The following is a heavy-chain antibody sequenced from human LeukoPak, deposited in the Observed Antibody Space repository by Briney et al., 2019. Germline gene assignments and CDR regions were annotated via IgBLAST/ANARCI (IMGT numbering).Heavy chain of an antibody. J-gene: IGHJ5*02. CDR3: ATGSRITIFGPVPWFDP. D-gene: IGHD3-3*01. CDR2: IIPIFGTA. V-gene: IGHV1-69*13. CDR1: GGTFSSYA. Sequence: GASVKVSCKASGGTFSSYAISWVRQAPGQGLEWMGGIIPIFGTANYAQKFQGRVTITADESTSTAYMELSSLRSEDTAVYYCATGSRITIFGPVPWFDPWGQGTLVTVSS.